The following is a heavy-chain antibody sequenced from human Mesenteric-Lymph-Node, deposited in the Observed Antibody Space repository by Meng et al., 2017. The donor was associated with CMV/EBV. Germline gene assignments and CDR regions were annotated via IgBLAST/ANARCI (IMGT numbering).Heavy chain of an antibody. V-gene: IGHV4-39*02. CDR2: IYYTGNT. J-gene: IGHJ5*02. CDR1: GASITSTNYF. Sequence: SQTLSLTCAVSGASITSTNYFWGWIRQPPGKGLEWIGRIYYTGNTYYNPSLESRVTISVDTSKKQFSLKLTSVTAADTALYYCARGGYCSSTSCYAPVYNWFDPWGQGTLVTVSS. D-gene: IGHD2-2*01. CDR3: ARGGYCSSTSCYAPVYNWFDP.